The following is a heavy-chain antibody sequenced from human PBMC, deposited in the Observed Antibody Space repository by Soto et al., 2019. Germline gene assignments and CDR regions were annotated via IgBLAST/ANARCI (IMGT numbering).Heavy chain of an antibody. D-gene: IGHD6-19*01. J-gene: IGHJ6*02. CDR1: GGSFSGYY. CDR2: INHSGST. V-gene: IGHV4-34*01. CDR3: ARAQWLVPYYYYYYGMDV. Sequence: KASETLSLTCAVYGGSFSGYYWSWIRQPPGKGLEWIGEINHSGSTNYNPSLKSRVTISVDTSKNQLSLKLSSVTAADTAVYYCARAQWLVPYYYYYYGMDVWGQGTTVTVSS.